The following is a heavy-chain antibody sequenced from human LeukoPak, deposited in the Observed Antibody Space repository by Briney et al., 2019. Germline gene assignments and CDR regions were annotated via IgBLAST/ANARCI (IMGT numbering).Heavy chain of an antibody. Sequence: SETLSLTCTVSGGSISSGGYYWSWIRQHPGKGLEWIGYIYYSGSTYYNPSLKSRVTISVDTSKNQFSLKLSSVTAADTAMYYCAKERSDAFDIWGQGTMVTVSS. CDR2: IYYSGST. J-gene: IGHJ3*02. CDR3: AKERSDAFDI. V-gene: IGHV4-31*03. CDR1: GGSISSGGYY.